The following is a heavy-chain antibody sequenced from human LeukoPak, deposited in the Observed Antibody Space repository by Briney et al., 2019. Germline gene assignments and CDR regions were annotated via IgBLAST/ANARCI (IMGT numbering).Heavy chain of an antibody. CDR3: VRDRGYCSGGTCYALWDY. J-gene: IGHJ4*02. CDR1: GFTFGSYT. Sequence: GGSLRLSCAASGFTFGSYTMKWVRQPPGKGLEWVSSISSTTGHMYYADPVKGRFTISRDNAKNSLYLQMNSLRAEDTAMYYCVRDRGYCSGGTCYALWDYWGQGTLVTVSS. D-gene: IGHD2-15*01. CDR2: ISSTTGHM. V-gene: IGHV3-21*01.